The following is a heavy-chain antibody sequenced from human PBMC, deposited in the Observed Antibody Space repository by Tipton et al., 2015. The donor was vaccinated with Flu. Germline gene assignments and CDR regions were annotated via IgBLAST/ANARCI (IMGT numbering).Heavy chain of an antibody. D-gene: IGHD6-13*01. V-gene: IGHV4-39*01. CDR3: ARGENDGAASSWFDP. Sequence: TLSLTCTVSGGSISSSSYYWGWIRQPPGKGLEWIGSIYYSGSTYYNPSLKSRVTISVDTSKNQFSLKLSSVTAADTAVYYCARGENDGAASSWFDPWGQGTLVTVSS. CDR1: GGSISSSSYY. CDR2: IYYSGST. J-gene: IGHJ5*02.